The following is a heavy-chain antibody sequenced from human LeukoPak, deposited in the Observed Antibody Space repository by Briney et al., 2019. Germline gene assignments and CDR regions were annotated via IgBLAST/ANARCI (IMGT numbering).Heavy chain of an antibody. CDR2: ISSSGSTI. V-gene: IGHV3-11*01. J-gene: IGHJ4*02. D-gene: IGHD3-22*01. CDR3: ARDKYYYDSSGYFPG. Sequence: PGGSLRLSCAASGFTFSDYYMSWIRQAPGKGLEWVSYISSSGSTIYYADSVKGRFTISRDNAKNSLYLQMNSLRAEDTAVYYCARDKYYYDSSGYFPGWGRGTLVTVSS. CDR1: GFTFSDYY.